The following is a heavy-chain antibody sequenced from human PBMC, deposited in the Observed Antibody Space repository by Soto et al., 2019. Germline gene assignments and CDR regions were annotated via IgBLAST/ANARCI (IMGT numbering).Heavy chain of an antibody. CDR1: GASINVEGYY. CDR2: IYYTGST. J-gene: IGHJ3*01. D-gene: IGHD1-20*01. Sequence: PPDTLSLTCTVTGASINVEGYYWSWIRQHPVKGLEWIAYIYYTGSTYSNPALGSRVSISQDASQNQFSLHLTSVTAADTAVYFCGRFYNWDTKYYDEVWGEG. V-gene: IGHV4-31*03. CDR3: GRFYNWDTKYYDEV.